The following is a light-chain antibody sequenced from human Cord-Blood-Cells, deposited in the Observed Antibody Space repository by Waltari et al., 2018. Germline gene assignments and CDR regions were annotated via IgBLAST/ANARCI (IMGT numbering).Light chain of an antibody. CDR3: KQDKQSPRT. CDR2: WGS. CDR1: QSMVHSNVYNY. J-gene: IGKJ1*01. V-gene: IGKV2-28*01. Sequence: DIVMIKYPLSIPVTPRGPTSIPCSSSQSMVHSNVYNYLDWYLQKPGQSPQLLIYWGSTRASGIPDRFSGSGSGTDFTLTISSVEAEDVGVYYCKQDKQSPRTFGQGTKVEIK.